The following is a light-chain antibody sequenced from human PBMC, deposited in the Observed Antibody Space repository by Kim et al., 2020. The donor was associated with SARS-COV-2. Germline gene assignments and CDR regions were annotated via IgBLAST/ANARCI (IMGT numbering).Light chain of an antibody. CDR3: NSRGSNDNVL. Sequence: VALGKTVRITCQGDSLRSYYATWDQQKPGQAPIVVIYGKNNRPTGIPDRFSGSSSGDTASLTITGTQAGDEADYYCNSRGSNDNVLFGGGTQLTVL. V-gene: IGLV3-19*01. CDR1: SLRSYY. J-gene: IGLJ2*01. CDR2: GKN.